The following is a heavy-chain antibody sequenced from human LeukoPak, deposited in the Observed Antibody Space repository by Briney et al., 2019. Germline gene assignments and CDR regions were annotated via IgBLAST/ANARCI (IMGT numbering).Heavy chain of an antibody. CDR1: GGSISSYY. CDR2: IYYSGST. CDR3: ARDGVDWGSYFDY. Sequence: SETLSLTCTVSGGSISSYYWSWIRQPPGKGLEWIGYIYYSGSTNYNPSLKSRVTISVDTSKNQFSLKLSSVTAADTAVYYCARDGVDWGSYFDYWGQETLVTVSS. V-gene: IGHV4-59*01. J-gene: IGHJ4*02. D-gene: IGHD3/OR15-3a*01.